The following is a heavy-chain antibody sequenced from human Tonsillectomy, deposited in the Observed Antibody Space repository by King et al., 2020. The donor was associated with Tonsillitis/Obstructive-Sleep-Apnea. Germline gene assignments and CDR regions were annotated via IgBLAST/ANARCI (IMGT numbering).Heavy chain of an antibody. CDR1: GSTFSTYT. Sequence: VQLVESGGGLVKPGGSLRLSCTASGSTFSTYTMSWVRQAPGKGLEWVSYISSGSRYIYYADSVKGRFTISRDNAKNSLFLQMNSLRAEDTAVYYCARVDYCDSATCSEDSTDAFDVWGQGTMVTVSS. J-gene: IGHJ3*01. V-gene: IGHV3-21*01. CDR3: ARVDYCDSATCSEDSTDAFDV. CDR2: ISSGSRYI. D-gene: IGHD2/OR15-2a*01.